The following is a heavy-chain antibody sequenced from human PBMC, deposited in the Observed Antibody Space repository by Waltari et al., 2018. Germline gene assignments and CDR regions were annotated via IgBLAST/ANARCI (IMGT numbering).Heavy chain of an antibody. CDR1: GYTLTELS. CDR2: LEREDGET. V-gene: IGHV1-24*01. D-gene: IGHD1-26*01. J-gene: IGHJ1*01. CDR3: ATLFLSGSYFQYFQH. Sequence: QVQLVQSGAEVKKPGASVKVSCKVSGYTLTELSMHWVRQAPGKGLEWMGGLEREDGETIYAQKFQGRVTMTEDTSTDTAYMELSSLRSEDTAVYYCATLFLSGSYFQYFQHWGQGTLVTVSS.